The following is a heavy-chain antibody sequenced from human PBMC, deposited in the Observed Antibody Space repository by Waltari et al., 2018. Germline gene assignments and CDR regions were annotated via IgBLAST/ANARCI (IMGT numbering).Heavy chain of an antibody. D-gene: IGHD3-9*01. Sequence: EVQLVESGGGLVQPGGSLSLSCAPSGFTFRHYWTHWVRQAPGKGLLCVSRINPDGRETNYADSVKGRFTISRDNAKNTLYLQMNSLRGEDTAVYYCVRGSNDWIGLDYWGQGALVTVSS. J-gene: IGHJ4*02. CDR1: GFTFRHYW. CDR2: INPDGRET. V-gene: IGHV3-74*01. CDR3: VRGSNDWIGLDY.